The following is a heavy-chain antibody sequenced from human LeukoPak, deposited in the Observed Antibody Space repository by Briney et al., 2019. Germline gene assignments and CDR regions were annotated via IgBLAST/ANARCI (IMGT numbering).Heavy chain of an antibody. CDR2: IRSGSGDT. D-gene: IGHD5-12*01. J-gene: IGHJ4*02. V-gene: IGHV3-11*03. Sequence: GESLRLSCAASGFTLSDYYMSWIRQAPGKGLEWVSYIRSGSGDTKNADSVKGRFAISRDNAKNSLYLQMNSLRAEDTAVYYCAAASGERGYNEYAPDHWGQGTLVTVSS. CDR3: AAASGERGYNEYAPDH. CDR1: GFTLSDYY.